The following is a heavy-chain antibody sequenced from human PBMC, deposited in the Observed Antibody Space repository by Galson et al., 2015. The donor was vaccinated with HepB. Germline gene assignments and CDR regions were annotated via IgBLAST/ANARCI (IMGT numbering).Heavy chain of an antibody. V-gene: IGHV1-69*13. Sequence: SVKVSCKASGGTFSSYAISWVRQAPGQGLEWMGGIIPIFGTANYAQKFQGRVTITADESTSTAYMELSSLRSEDTAVYYCARGCSSTSCYLSGVGWFDPWGQGTLVTVSS. CDR2: IIPIFGTA. D-gene: IGHD2-2*01. J-gene: IGHJ5*02. CDR3: ARGCSSTSCYLSGVGWFDP. CDR1: GGTFSSYA.